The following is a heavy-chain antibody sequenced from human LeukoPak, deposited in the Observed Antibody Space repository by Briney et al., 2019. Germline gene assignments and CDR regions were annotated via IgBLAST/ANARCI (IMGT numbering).Heavy chain of an antibody. CDR2: ISSSSSYI. CDR3: ARGYYDFWSGPSSDY. Sequence: GGSLRLSCAASGFTFSSYSMNWVRQAPGKGLEWVSSISSSSSYIYYADSVKGRFTISRDNAKSSLYLQMNSLRAEDTAVYYCARGYYDFWSGPSSDYWGQGTLVTVSS. CDR1: GFTFSSYS. D-gene: IGHD3-3*01. J-gene: IGHJ4*02. V-gene: IGHV3-21*01.